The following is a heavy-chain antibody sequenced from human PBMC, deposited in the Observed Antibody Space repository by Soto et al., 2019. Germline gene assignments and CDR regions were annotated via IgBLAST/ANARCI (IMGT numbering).Heavy chain of an antibody. V-gene: IGHV4-59*01. J-gene: IGHJ5*02. D-gene: IGHD1-1*01. CDR3: ARAVETGGNWFHP. CDR1: GGSIRSYY. Sequence: LSLPCTVAGGSIRSYYWSWIRQPPGKGLEWIGHIYYSGTTNYNPSLKSRITMSVDTSKNQFSLKLSSVTAADTAVYYCARAVETGGNWFHPWGQGTLVTVSS. CDR2: IYYSGTT.